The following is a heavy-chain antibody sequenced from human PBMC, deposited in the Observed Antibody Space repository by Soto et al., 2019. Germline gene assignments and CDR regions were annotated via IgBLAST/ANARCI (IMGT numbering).Heavy chain of an antibody. J-gene: IGHJ3*02. D-gene: IGHD4-17*01. CDR2: IRSKANSYAT. Sequence: EVQLVESGGGLVQPGGSLKLSCAASGFTFSGSAMHWVRQASGKGLEWVGRIRSKANSYATAYAASVKGRITISRDDSKSTAYLQMNSLKTEDTAVYYYTRYYGYYVVGAFDIWGQGTMVTVSS. CDR3: TRYYGYYVVGAFDI. CDR1: GFTFSGSA. V-gene: IGHV3-73*01.